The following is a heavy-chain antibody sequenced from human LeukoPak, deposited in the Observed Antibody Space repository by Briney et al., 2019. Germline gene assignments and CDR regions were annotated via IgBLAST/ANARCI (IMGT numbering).Heavy chain of an antibody. CDR1: GSTFNNYV. J-gene: IGHJ6*03. Sequence: GGSLRLSCEASGSTFNNYVMSWVRQAPGKGLEWVSSIIPSGGRTNYAESVKGRFTISRDNSKNTVDLQMNTLRAEDTAVYYCAKGEDGFEYYYYMDGWGKGTTVTVSS. CDR2: IIPSGGRT. CDR3: AKGEDGFEYYYYMDG. V-gene: IGHV3-23*01. D-gene: IGHD2/OR15-2a*01.